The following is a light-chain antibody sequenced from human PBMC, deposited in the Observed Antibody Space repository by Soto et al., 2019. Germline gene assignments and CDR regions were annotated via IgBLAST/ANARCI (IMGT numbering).Light chain of an antibody. J-gene: IGKJ5*01. CDR2: WAS. V-gene: IGKV4-1*01. Sequence: DILMTQSPDSPALSLGERATINCKSSQSVLYSSNNKNYLAWYQQKPRQPPKLLIYWASTRESGVPDRFSGSGSGTDFTLTISSLQAEDVAVYYCQQYYSNSITFGQGTRLEIK. CDR3: QQYYSNSIT. CDR1: QSVLYSSNNKNY.